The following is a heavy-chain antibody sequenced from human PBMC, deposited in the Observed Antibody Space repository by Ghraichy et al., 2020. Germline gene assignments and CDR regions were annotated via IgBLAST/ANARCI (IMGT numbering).Heavy chain of an antibody. CDR1: GYTLTELS. Sequence: ASVKVSCKVSGYTLTELSMHWVRQAPGKGLEWMGGFDPEDGETIYAQKFQGRVTMTEDTSTDTAYMELSSLRSEDTAVYYCATDLELSSSWFDAFDIWGQGTMVTVSS. CDR2: FDPEDGET. D-gene: IGHD6-13*01. V-gene: IGHV1-24*01. J-gene: IGHJ3*02. CDR3: ATDLELSSSWFDAFDI.